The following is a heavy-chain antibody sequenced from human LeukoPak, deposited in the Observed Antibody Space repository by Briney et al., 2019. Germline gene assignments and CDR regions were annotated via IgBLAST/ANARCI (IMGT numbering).Heavy chain of an antibody. V-gene: IGHV3-23*01. CDR2: ISGSGGST. CDR1: GFTFSSYA. D-gene: IGHD5-12*01. J-gene: IGHJ4*02. CDR3: AKVAGYSGYDFLMADYFDY. Sequence: GGSLRLSCAASGFTFSSYAMSWVRQAPGKGLEWVSAISGSGGSTYYADSVKGRFTISRDNSKSTLYLQMNSLRAEDTAVYYCAKVAGYSGYDFLMADYFDYWGQGTLVTVSS.